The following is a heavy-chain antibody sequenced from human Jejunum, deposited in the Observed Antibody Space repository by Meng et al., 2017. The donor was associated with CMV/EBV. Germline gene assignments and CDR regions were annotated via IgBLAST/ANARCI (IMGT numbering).Heavy chain of an antibody. CDR1: GDSISSGHHF. CDR2: IHYSETT. V-gene: IGHV4-39*07. Sequence: QVPLQESGPRLVKPSETLSLPCTVSGDSISSGHHFWGWIRQAPGKGLEWIGTIHYSETTHYNPSLKSRVTVSVDTSKNQISLKVKSVTAADTAMYYCAADISTAWFYYWGQGTLVTVSS. CDR3: AADISTAWFYY. J-gene: IGHJ4*02. D-gene: IGHD2-2*01.